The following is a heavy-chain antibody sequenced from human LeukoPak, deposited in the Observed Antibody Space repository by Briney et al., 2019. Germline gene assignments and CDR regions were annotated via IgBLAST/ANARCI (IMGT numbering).Heavy chain of an antibody. Sequence: GGSLRPPCAASGFTFSSNWMGWVRRAPGKGLEWVANIKEVGGEKYYVDSVKGRFTISRDNAKNSLYLQMNSLRAEDTAVYYCARAHLYGSGSYCFDYWGQGTLVTVSS. CDR3: ARAHLYGSGSYCFDY. J-gene: IGHJ4*02. CDR1: GFTFSSNW. V-gene: IGHV3-7*03. CDR2: IKEVGGEK. D-gene: IGHD3-10*01.